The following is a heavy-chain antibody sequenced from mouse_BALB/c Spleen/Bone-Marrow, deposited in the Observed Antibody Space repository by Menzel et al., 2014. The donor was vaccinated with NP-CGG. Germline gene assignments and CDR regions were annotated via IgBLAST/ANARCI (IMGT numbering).Heavy chain of an antibody. CDR1: GFTFSSYG. J-gene: IGHJ4*01. CDR2: INSGGVNT. Sequence: EVKVVESGGDLVKPGGSLKLSCAASGFTFSSYGMSWVRQTPDKRLEWVATINSGGVNTYYIDSVKGRFTISRDNAKNTLYLQMSSLKSEDTAMYHCARRGNWDGRAAMDYWRQGTSVPVSS. V-gene: IGHV5-6*02. CDR3: ARRGNWDGRAAMDY. D-gene: IGHD4-1*01.